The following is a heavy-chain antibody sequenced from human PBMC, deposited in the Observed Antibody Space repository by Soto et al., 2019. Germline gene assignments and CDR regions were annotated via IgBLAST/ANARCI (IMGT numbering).Heavy chain of an antibody. CDR3: ASLVGGSHWYFDL. D-gene: IGHD2-15*01. V-gene: IGHV1-46*01. Sequence: QVQLVQSGAEVKKPGASVKVSCEASGYTFTSYYMHWVRQAPGQGLEWMGIINPSGGSTSYAQKFQGRVTMTRDTSTSTVYMELSSLRSEDTAVYYCASLVGGSHWYFDLWGRGTLVTVSS. J-gene: IGHJ2*01. CDR2: INPSGGST. CDR1: GYTFTSYY.